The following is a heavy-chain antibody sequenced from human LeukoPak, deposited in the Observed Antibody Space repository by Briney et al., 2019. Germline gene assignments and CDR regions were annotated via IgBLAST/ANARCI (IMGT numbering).Heavy chain of an antibody. CDR3: ARGGPYCSSTSCFYFDY. V-gene: IGHV1-18*01. CDR1: GYTFTSYG. Sequence: PRASVKVSCKASGYTFTSYGISWVRQAPGQGLEWMGWISTYNGNTNYAQKLQDRVTMTTDTSTSTAYMELRSLRSDDTAVYYCARGGPYCSSTSCFYFDYWGQGTLVTVSS. D-gene: IGHD2-2*01. CDR2: ISTYNGNT. J-gene: IGHJ4*02.